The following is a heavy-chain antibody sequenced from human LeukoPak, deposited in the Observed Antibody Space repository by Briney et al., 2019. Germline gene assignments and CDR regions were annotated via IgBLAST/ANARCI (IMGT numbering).Heavy chain of an antibody. CDR1: GYTFSSYD. V-gene: IGHV1-8*01. D-gene: IGHD1-1*01. CDR3: AIVPEVWWNDPGNWFDP. Sequence: GASVKVSCKASGYTFSSYDINWVRQATGQGLEWMGWMNPNSGNTGYAQKFQGRVTMTRNTSISTAYMELSSLRSEDTAVYYCAIVPEVWWNDPGNWFDPWGQGTLVTVSS. J-gene: IGHJ5*02. CDR2: MNPNSGNT.